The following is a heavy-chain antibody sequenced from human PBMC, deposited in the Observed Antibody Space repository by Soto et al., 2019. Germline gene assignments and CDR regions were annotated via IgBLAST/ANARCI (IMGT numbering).Heavy chain of an antibody. J-gene: IGHJ4*02. V-gene: IGHV3-74*01. CDR2: IHFDGSTT. CDR3: AKKRNYDSSGSHGGVYFDY. D-gene: IGHD3-22*01. Sequence: GGSLRLSCAASGFTFSSYWMHWVRQVPGKGLVWVSRIHFDGSTTHYADSVKGRFTISRDNSKNTLYLQMNSLRAEDTAVYYCAKKRNYDSSGSHGGVYFDYWGQGTLVTVSS. CDR1: GFTFSSYW.